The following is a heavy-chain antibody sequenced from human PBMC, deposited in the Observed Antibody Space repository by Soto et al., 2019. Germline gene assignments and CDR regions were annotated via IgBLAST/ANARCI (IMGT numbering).Heavy chain of an antibody. V-gene: IGHV3-21*01. J-gene: IGHJ4*02. CDR1: GFTFSSYS. CDR3: ARERSPPAAFDY. CDR2: ISSSSSYI. D-gene: IGHD2-2*01. Sequence: EVQLVESGGGLVKPGGSLRLSCAASGFTFSSYSMNWVRQAPGKGLEWVSSISSSSSYIYYADSVKGGFTISRDNAKNSLYLQMNSLRAEDTAVYYCARERSPPAAFDYWGQGTLVTVSS.